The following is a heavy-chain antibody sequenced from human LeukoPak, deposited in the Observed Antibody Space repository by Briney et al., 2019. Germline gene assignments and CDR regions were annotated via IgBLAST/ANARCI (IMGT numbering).Heavy chain of an antibody. CDR2: IIPIFGTA. Sequence: ASVKVSCKASGGTFSSYAISWVRQALGQGLEWMGGIIPIFGTANYAQKFQGRVTITADESTSTAYMELSSLRSENTAVYYCARSGPGIAAAGDPGWFDPWGQGTLVTVSS. CDR1: GGTFSSYA. CDR3: ARSGPGIAAAGDPGWFDP. J-gene: IGHJ5*02. D-gene: IGHD6-13*01. V-gene: IGHV1-69*13.